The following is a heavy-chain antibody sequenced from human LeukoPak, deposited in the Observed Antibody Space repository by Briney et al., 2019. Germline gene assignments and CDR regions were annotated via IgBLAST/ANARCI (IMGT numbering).Heavy chain of an antibody. D-gene: IGHD3-22*01. CDR1: GFTFSSYW. Sequence: GGSQRLSCAASGFTFSSYWMHWVRQAPGKGLVWVSRINRDGSGTSYADSVKGRFTISRDNAKNTLYLQMNSLRAEDTAVYYCARDHRPYYYDSSGYYPDYWGQGTLVAVSS. V-gene: IGHV3-74*01. CDR3: ARDHRPYYYDSSGYYPDY. CDR2: INRDGSGT. J-gene: IGHJ4*02.